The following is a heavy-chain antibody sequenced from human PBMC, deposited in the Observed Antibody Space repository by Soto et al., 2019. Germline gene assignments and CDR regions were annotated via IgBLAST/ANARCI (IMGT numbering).Heavy chain of an antibody. D-gene: IGHD3-10*01. CDR2: INHSGST. Sequence: PSETLSLTCTVYGGSFSGYYWSWIRQPPGKGLEWIGEINHSGSTNYNPSLKSRVTISVDTSKNQFSLKLSSVTAADTAVYYCASGRPITMVRGVRRGSIDFDYWGQGTLVTVSS. J-gene: IGHJ4*02. V-gene: IGHV4-34*01. CDR3: ASGRPITMVRGVRRGSIDFDY. CDR1: GGSFSGYY.